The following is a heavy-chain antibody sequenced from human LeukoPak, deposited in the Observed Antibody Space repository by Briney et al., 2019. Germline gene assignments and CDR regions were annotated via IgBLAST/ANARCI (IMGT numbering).Heavy chain of an antibody. CDR3: AREYSYGDFDY. CDR2: IKQDGSEK. V-gene: IGHV3-7*03. CDR1: GFTFSSYW. D-gene: IGHD5-18*01. Sequence: GGSLRLSCAASGFTFSSYWMSWVRQAPGKGLEWVANIKQDGSEKYYVDSVKGRFTISRDNAKNSLYLQMHSLRAEDTAVYYCAREYSYGDFDYWGQGTLVTVSS. J-gene: IGHJ4*02.